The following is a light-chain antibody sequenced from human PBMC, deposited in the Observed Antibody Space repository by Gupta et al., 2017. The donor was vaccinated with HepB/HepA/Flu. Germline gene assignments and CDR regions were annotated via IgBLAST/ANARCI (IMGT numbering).Light chain of an antibody. CDR3: QQDNSYPLT. Sequence: DIQMTQSPSSLSASVGDRVTITCRASQAISNNLAWFQQKSGKAPKSLIYGASNLQSGVPSEFSGSGSGTDFTLTISNLQPEDFATYYCQQDNSYPLTFGGGTKLEIK. CDR2: GAS. V-gene: IGKV1-16*02. J-gene: IGKJ4*01. CDR1: QAISNN.